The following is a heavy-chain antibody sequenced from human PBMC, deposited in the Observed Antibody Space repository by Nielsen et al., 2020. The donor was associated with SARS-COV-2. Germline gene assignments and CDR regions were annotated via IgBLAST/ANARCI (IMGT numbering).Heavy chain of an antibody. CDR1: GFTFNDYA. J-gene: IGHJ5*02. V-gene: IGHV3-23*01. CDR2: IVNRGDTT. CDR3: AKGERGITILFEA. D-gene: IGHD1-26*01. Sequence: GESLKISCAASGFTFNDYAMSWVRQAPGKGLEWVSGIVNRGDTTFYADSAKGRFTISRDDSKNTLYLHMSSLRAEDTALYYCAKGERGITILFEAWGQGTLVTVSP.